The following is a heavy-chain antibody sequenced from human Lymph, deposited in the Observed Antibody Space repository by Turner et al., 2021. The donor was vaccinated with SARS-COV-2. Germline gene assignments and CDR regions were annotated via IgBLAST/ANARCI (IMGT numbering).Heavy chain of an antibody. D-gene: IGHD7-27*01. Sequence: QVQLQRWGAGLLKPSETLSLTCAVYGGSFSGYYWSWIRQPPGKGLEWIGEINHTGSTNYNPSLKSRVTISVDTSKNQFSLKLSSVTAADTAVYYCARVWVRWWYFDLWGRGTLVTVSS. CDR3: ARVWVRWWYFDL. V-gene: IGHV4-34*01. CDR2: INHTGST. CDR1: GGSFSGYY. J-gene: IGHJ2*01.